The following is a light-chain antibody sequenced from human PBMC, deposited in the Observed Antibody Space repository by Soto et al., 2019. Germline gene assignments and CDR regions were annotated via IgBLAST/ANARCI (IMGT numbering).Light chain of an antibody. Sequence: EIVMTQSPVTLSVSPGERATLSCRASQSISTNLAWYQQKPGQAPRLIIYGASTRATGVPARFSGSGSWREFTLTISSLHSEDFAVYYCQQYNDWPPYTFCQGTKVEIK. J-gene: IGKJ2*01. CDR1: QSISTN. CDR3: QQYNDWPPYT. CDR2: GAS. V-gene: IGKV3-15*01.